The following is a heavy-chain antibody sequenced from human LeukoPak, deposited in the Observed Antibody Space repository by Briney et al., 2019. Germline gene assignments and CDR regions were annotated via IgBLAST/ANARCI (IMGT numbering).Heavy chain of an antibody. CDR1: GFTFNTHA. Sequence: PGGSLRLSCEASGFTFNTHAMSWVRQAPGKGLEWVASITSSGRTPYYTDSVKGRFTIFRDNSKNTLYLQMNSLRGEDTAIYYCAKDRPSFYETSGAHYKMKGDFWGQGSLVTVSS. CDR2: ITSSGRTP. CDR3: AKDRPSFYETSGAHYKMKGDF. J-gene: IGHJ4*02. V-gene: IGHV3-23*01. D-gene: IGHD5/OR15-5a*01.